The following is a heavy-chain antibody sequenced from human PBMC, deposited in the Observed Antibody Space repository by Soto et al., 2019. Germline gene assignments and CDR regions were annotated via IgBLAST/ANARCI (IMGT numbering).Heavy chain of an antibody. V-gene: IGHV3-53*01. D-gene: IGHD3-10*01. CDR3: AAQPGGGGY. CDR1: GFTVSNNY. Sequence: EVQLVESGGGLIQPGGSLRLSCAVSGFTVSNNYMSWVRQAPGKGLEGVSVIYSGGYTAYGDSVKGRFTISRDNSKTPLYLQRKSGRADAARLFYGAAQPGGGGYWGQGTLVTVSS. J-gene: IGHJ4*02. CDR2: IYSGGYT.